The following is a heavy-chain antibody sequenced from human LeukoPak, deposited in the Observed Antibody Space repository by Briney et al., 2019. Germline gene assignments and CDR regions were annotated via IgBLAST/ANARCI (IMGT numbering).Heavy chain of an antibody. D-gene: IGHD6-13*01. CDR3: ARADYSSTWSHDYYYMDV. V-gene: IGHV4-38-2*02. J-gene: IGHJ6*03. Sequence: SETLSLTCTVSGYSISSGYYWGWIRQPPGKGLEWIGSIYHSGSTYYNPSLKSRVTISVDTSKNQFSLRLSSVTAADTAVYYCARADYSSTWSHDYYYMDVWGKGTTVTVSS. CDR1: GYSISSGYY. CDR2: IYHSGST.